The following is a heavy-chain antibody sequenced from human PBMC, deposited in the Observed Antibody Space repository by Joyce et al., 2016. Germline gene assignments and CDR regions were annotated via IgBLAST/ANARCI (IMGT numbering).Heavy chain of an antibody. D-gene: IGHD6-25*01. CDR2: ISNDGKSK. V-gene: IGHV3-30*18. CDR3: AKDRETSAVLDF. J-gene: IGHJ4*02. Sequence: QAQLVESGGGVVQPGRSLRLSCAVSGFTFRSYGMHWVRQVPGKCLEWVVVISNDGKSKNYADSVKGRFTGSRDNSKKILSLQMNSLRPEDTAVYYCAKDRETSAVLDFWGQGTPVTVSS. CDR1: GFTFRSYG.